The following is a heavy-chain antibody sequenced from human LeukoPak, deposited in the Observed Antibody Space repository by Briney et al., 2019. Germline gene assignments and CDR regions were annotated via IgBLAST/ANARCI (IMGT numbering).Heavy chain of an antibody. J-gene: IGHJ4*02. CDR2: IWYDGSNK. Sequence: GGSLRLSCGASGFTFSDYSMNWVRQAPGKGLEWVPVIWYDGSNKYYADSVKGRFTISRDNSKNTLYLQMNSLRAEDTAVYYCAKDGGSLRNFDYWGQGTLVTVSS. V-gene: IGHV3-33*06. CDR1: GFTFSDYS. D-gene: IGHD3-3*01. CDR3: AKDGGSLRNFDY.